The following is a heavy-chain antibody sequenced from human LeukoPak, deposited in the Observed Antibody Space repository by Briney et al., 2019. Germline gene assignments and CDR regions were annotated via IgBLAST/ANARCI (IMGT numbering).Heavy chain of an antibody. CDR1: GGSISSGSYY. D-gene: IGHD5-12*01. J-gene: IGHJ4*02. CDR3: ARDGDSGYDSGIDY. CDR2: IYTSGST. Sequence: PSQTLSLTCTVSGGSISSGSYYWRWIRQPAGKGLEWIGRIYTSGSTNYNPSLKSRVTISVDTSKNQFSLKLSSVTAADTAVYYCARDGDSGYDSGIDYWGQGTLVTISS. V-gene: IGHV4-61*02.